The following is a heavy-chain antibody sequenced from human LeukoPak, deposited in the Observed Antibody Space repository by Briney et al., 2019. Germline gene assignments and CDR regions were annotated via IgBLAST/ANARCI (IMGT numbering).Heavy chain of an antibody. CDR1: GYTFTSYA. J-gene: IGHJ4*02. D-gene: IGHD5-24*01. Sequence: ATVKVSCQASGYTFTSYAMNWVGLAPGHGLEWLGWINTNTGNPTYAQGFTGRFVFSLYTSVSTAYLQISSLRAEDTAVYYCARVSGDGYSPTDSDFYYWGQGTLGTVSS. CDR3: ARVSGDGYSPTDSDFYY. CDR2: INTNTGNP. V-gene: IGHV7-4-1*02.